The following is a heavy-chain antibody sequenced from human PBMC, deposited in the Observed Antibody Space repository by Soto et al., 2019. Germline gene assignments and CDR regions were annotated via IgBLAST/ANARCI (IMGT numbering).Heavy chain of an antibody. D-gene: IGHD4-17*01. Sequence: QVQLPESGPGLVKPSQTLSLTCTVSGGSISSGGYYWSWIRQHPGKGLEWIGYIYYSGSTYYNPSLKSRITITVDTSKNQFSLKLSSATDADTAVYYCASVTKTTYGACFYYAGRDVWGQGTTVTVSS. J-gene: IGHJ6*01. V-gene: IGHV4-31*03. CDR1: GGSISSGGYY. CDR3: ASVTKTTYGACFYYAGRDV. CDR2: IYYSGST.